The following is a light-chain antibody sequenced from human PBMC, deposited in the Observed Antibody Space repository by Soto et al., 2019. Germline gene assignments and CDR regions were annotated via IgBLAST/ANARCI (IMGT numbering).Light chain of an antibody. CDR1: QSVLYSSNNKNY. J-gene: IGKJ2*01. V-gene: IGKV4-1*01. Sequence: DIVMPHSPDALAGLLGARATINCKSSQSVLYSSNNKNYLAWYQQKAGQPPKLLIYWASTRESGVPDRFSGSGSGTDFTLTISSLQAEDVAVYYCQQYYSTPPYTFGQGTKLEIK. CDR2: WAS. CDR3: QQYYSTPPYT.